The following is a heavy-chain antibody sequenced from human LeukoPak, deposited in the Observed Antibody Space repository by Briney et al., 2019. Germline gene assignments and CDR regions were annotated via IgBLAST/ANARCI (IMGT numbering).Heavy chain of an antibody. V-gene: IGHV3-74*03. CDR3: ARAQLGDPTDY. CDR2: VQSDGIGS. Sequence: GGSLRLSCAASGFTFSSYAMYWVRQAPGKGLVWVSRVQSDGIGSMYADSVKGRFTISRDNAKNTLYLQMNSLTAEDTAVYFCARAQLGDPTDYWGQGAKVTVSS. CDR1: GFTFSSYA. D-gene: IGHD1-26*01. J-gene: IGHJ4*02.